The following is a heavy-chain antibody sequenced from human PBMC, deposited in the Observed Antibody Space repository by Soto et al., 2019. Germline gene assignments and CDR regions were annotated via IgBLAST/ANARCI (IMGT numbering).Heavy chain of an antibody. CDR2: IYYSGNT. V-gene: IGHV4-31*03. CDR1: GGSISSDDFY. CDR3: AMLSGSWQSWFDT. Sequence: QVQLQESGPGLVKPSQTLSLTCTVSGGSISSDDFYLSWIRQHPGKGLEWIGYIYYSGNTYYNPSLKSRVTILVDTSKNHFSLKLSSVTAADTAVYYCAMLSGSWQSWFDTLGQGTLVTVSA. D-gene: IGHD6-13*01. J-gene: IGHJ5*02.